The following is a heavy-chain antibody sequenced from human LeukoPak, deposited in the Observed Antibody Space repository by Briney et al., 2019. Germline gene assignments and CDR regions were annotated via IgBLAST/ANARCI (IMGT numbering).Heavy chain of an antibody. V-gene: IGHV4-59*01. Sequence: KPSETLSLTCTVSGGSISSYYWSWIRQPPGKGLEWIGYIYYSGSTNYKPSLKSRVTISVDTSKNQFSLKLSSVTAADTAVYYCARSQAGSYCSGGSCQDNWFDPWGQGTLVTVSS. CDR2: IYYSGST. D-gene: IGHD2-15*01. J-gene: IGHJ5*02. CDR1: GGSISSYY. CDR3: ARSQAGSYCSGGSCQDNWFDP.